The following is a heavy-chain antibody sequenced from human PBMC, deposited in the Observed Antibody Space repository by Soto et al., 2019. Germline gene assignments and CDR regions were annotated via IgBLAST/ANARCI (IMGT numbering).Heavy chain of an antibody. CDR2: IIPIFGTA. Sequence: QVQLVQSGAEVKKPGSSVKVSCKASGGTFSSYAISWVRQAPGQGLEWMGGIIPIFGTANYAQKFQGRVMITADESTSTGYMELSSLRSEDTAVYYCASAPSRYYYSGMDVWGQGTTVTVSS. D-gene: IGHD7-27*01. CDR1: GGTFSSYA. J-gene: IGHJ6*02. CDR3: ASAPSRYYYSGMDV. V-gene: IGHV1-69*12.